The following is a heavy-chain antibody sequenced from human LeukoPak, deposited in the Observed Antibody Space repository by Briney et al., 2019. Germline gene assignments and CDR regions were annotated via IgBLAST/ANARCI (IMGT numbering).Heavy chain of an antibody. CDR3: AREGYYDSSGSFDY. V-gene: IGHV1-18*01. J-gene: IGHJ4*02. CDR2: ISAYNGNT. D-gene: IGHD3-22*01. CDR1: GYTFTSYG. Sequence: EASVKVSCKASGYTFTSYGISWVRQAPGQGLEWMGWISAYNGNTNYAQKLQGRVTMTTDTSTSTAYMELRSLRSDDTAVYYCAREGYYDSSGSFDYWGQGTLVTVSS.